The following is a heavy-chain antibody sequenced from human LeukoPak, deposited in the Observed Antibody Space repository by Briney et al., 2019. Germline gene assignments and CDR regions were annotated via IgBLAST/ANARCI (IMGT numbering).Heavy chain of an antibody. CDR2: ISAYNGNT. Sequence: ASVKVSCKASGYTFTSYGISWVRQAPGQGLEWMGWISAYNGNTNYAQKLQGRVTMTTDTSTSTAYMELRSLRSDDTAVYYCARDDVPAAIHGHCPAGYWGQGTLVTVSS. V-gene: IGHV1-18*01. CDR3: ARDDVPAAIHGHCPAGY. D-gene: IGHD2-2*01. CDR1: GYTFTSYG. J-gene: IGHJ4*02.